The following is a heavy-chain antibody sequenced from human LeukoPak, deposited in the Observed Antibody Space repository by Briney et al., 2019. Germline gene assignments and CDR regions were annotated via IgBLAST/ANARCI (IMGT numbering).Heavy chain of an antibody. V-gene: IGHV3-7*01. CDR1: GFTFSSYS. J-gene: IGHJ4*02. Sequence: GGSLRLSCAASGFTFSSYSMNWVRQAPGKGLEWVGNIEQDGGEKYYVDSVKGRLTISRDNARNSLYLQMNSLRAEDTAVYYCAKRGYSYAYDYWGQGTLVTVSS. CDR2: IEQDGGEK. D-gene: IGHD5-18*01. CDR3: AKRGYSYAYDY.